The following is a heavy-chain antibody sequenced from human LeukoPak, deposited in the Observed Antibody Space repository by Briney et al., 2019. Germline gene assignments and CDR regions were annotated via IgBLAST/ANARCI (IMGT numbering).Heavy chain of an antibody. CDR3: ARDRSDILGDYYYGMDV. V-gene: IGHV3-48*03. J-gene: IGHJ6*02. Sequence: PGGSLRLSCAASGFTFSSYEMNWVRQAPGKGLEWVSYISSSGSTIYYADSVKGRFTISRDNAKNSLYLQMNSLRAEDTAVYYCARDRSDILGDYYYGMDVWGQATTVTVSS. CDR2: ISSSGSTI. CDR1: GFTFSSYE. D-gene: IGHD3-9*01.